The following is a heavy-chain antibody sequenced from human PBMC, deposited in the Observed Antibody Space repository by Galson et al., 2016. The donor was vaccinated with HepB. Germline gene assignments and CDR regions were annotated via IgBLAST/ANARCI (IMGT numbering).Heavy chain of an antibody. Sequence: SLTCAVSGGSISSDDNSWSWIRQPPGKGLEWIGYIHHSGRTYYNPSLKSRVTISVDRSKNQFSLNLSSVTAADTAVYYCARVVVVATFRWGKKKEEYYFDYWGQGTLVTVSS. J-gene: IGHJ4*02. CDR1: GGSISSDDNS. V-gene: IGHV4-30-2*01. D-gene: IGHD2-15*01. CDR2: IHHSGRT. CDR3: ARVVVVATFRWGKKKEEYYFDY.